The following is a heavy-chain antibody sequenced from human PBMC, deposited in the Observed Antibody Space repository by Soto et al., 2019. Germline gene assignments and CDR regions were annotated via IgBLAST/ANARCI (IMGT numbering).Heavy chain of an antibody. CDR1: GGSISNGGYY. Sequence: QVQLQESGPGLMKPSQTLSLTCTVSGGSISNGGYYWSWIRQHPGKGLEWIGYIYYSGSTYSIPSLKSRVTISVDTSKNQFSLNLSSVTAADTAVYYCARVFGFGGMDVWGQGTRVTVSS. CDR3: ARVFGFGGMDV. CDR2: IYYSGST. J-gene: IGHJ6*02. D-gene: IGHD3-10*01. V-gene: IGHV4-31*03.